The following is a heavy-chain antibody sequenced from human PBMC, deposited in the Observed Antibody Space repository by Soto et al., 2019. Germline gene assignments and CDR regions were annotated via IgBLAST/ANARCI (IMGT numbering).Heavy chain of an antibody. CDR2: MNPNSGNT. V-gene: IGHV1-8*01. Sequence: GASVKVSCKASGDTFPSYGVNWVRQATGQGLEWMGWMNPNSGNTGYAQKFQGRVTMTRNTSISTAYMELSSLRSEDTAVYYCARRADCTSGVCYDAFDIWGQGKIGTVAS. CDR1: GDTFPSYG. D-gene: IGHD2-8*01. J-gene: IGHJ3*02. CDR3: ARRADCTSGVCYDAFDI.